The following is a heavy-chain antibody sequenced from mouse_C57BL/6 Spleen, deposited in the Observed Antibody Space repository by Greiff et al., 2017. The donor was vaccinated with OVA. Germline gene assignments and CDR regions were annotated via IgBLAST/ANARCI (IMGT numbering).Heavy chain of an antibody. J-gene: IGHJ1*03. Sequence: EVQLQQSGPELVKPGASVKISCKASGYTFTDYYMNWVKQSHGKSLEWIGDINPNNGGTSYNQKFKGKATLTVDKSSSTAYMELRSLTSEDSAVYYCASSPYYGSSSWYFDVWGTGTTVTVSS. D-gene: IGHD1-1*01. CDR2: INPNNGGT. CDR1: GYTFTDYY. V-gene: IGHV1-26*01. CDR3: ASSPYYGSSSWYFDV.